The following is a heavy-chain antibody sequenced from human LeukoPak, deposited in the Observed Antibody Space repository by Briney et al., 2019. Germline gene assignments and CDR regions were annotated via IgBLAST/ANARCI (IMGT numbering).Heavy chain of an antibody. CDR1: GFTFSSYS. Sequence: GGSLRLSCAASGFTFSSYSMNWVRQAPGKGLEWVSSTSSCSSYIYYADSVKGRFTISRDNAKNSLYLQMNSLRAEDTAVYYCARGGPTVVTSPFDYWGQGTLVTVSS. J-gene: IGHJ4*02. CDR3: ARGGPTVVTSPFDY. CDR2: TSSCSSYI. D-gene: IGHD4-23*01. V-gene: IGHV3-21*01.